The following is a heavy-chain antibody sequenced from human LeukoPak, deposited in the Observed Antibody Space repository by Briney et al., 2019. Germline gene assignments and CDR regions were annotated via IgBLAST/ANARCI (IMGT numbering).Heavy chain of an antibody. CDR1: GGSISSGDYY. J-gene: IGHJ4*02. V-gene: IGHV4-30-4*08. Sequence: TSQTLSLTCTVSGGSISSGDYYWSWIRQPPGKGLEWIGYIYYSGGTYYNPSLKSRVTISVDTSKNQFSLKLSSVTAADTAVYYCARGSIAVAGIGYFDYWGQGTLVTVSS. D-gene: IGHD6-13*01. CDR2: IYYSGGT. CDR3: ARGSIAVAGIGYFDY.